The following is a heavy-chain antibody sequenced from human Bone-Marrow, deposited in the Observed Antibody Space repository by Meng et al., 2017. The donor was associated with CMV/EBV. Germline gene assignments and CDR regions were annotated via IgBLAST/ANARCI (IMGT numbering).Heavy chain of an antibody. Sequence: ETLSLTCTVSGGSISSSSYYWGWIRQPPGKGLEWIGSIYYSGSTYYNPSLKSRVTISVDTSKNQFSLKLSSVTAADTAVYYCARIVGATRSDWFDPWGQGTLVTVSS. V-gene: IGHV4-39*01. D-gene: IGHD1-26*01. CDR2: IYYSGST. J-gene: IGHJ5*02. CDR3: ARIVGATRSDWFDP. CDR1: GGSISSSSYY.